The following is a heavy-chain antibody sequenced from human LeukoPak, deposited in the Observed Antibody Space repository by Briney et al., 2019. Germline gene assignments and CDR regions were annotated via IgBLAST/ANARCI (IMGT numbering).Heavy chain of an antibody. J-gene: IGHJ6*02. D-gene: IGHD1/OR15-1a*01. V-gene: IGHV3-30*18. CDR3: AKDWGTRYLYAMDV. CDR2: ISYDGRNK. Sequence: GGSLRLSCAASGFTFSSYEMNWVRQAPGRGLEWVAGISYDGRNKDYAESVKGRFTISRDNSKNTLFLQMNSLRAEDSAVYHCAKDWGTRYLYAMDVWGQGTTVTVSS. CDR1: GFTFSSYE.